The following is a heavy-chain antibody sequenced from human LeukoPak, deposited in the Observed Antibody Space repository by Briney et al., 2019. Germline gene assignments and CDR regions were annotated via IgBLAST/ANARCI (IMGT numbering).Heavy chain of an antibody. J-gene: IGHJ4*02. Sequence: SVKVSCKASGGTFSSYAISWVRQTPGQGLEWMGRIIPILGIANYSQKFQGRVTITADKSTSTAYMELSSLRSEDTAVYYCARVVGGSGSYYNTPADYWGQGTLVTVSS. CDR1: GGTFSSYA. CDR2: IIPILGIA. D-gene: IGHD3-10*01. CDR3: ARVVGGSGSYYNTPADY. V-gene: IGHV1-69*04.